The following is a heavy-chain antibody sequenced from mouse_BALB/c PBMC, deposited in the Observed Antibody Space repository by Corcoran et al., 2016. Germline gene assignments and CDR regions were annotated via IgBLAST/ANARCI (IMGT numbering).Heavy chain of an antibody. Sequence: EVQLQQSGPELVKPGASVKMSCKASGYTFTSSVMHWVKQKPGPGLAWIGYINPYNDGTKYNEKFKGNATLTSDKSSSTAYMELSSLTSADSAVYYCARLYPGIAMDYWGQGTSVTVSS. CDR3: ARLYPGIAMDY. J-gene: IGHJ4*01. V-gene: IGHV1S136*01. CDR1: GYTFTSSV. CDR2: INPYNDGT.